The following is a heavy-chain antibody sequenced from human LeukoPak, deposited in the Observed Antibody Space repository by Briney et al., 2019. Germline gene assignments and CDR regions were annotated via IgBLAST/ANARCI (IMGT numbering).Heavy chain of an antibody. CDR2: ISGSGGST. Sequence: PGGSLRLSCAASGFTFSSYAMSWVRQAPGKGLEWVSAISGSGGSTYYADSVKGRFTISRDNSKNTLYLQMNTLRAEDTAVHYCAKVPHSSMSLGYWGQGTLVTVSS. V-gene: IGHV3-23*01. D-gene: IGHD2-2*01. J-gene: IGHJ4*02. CDR3: AKVPHSSMSLGY. CDR1: GFTFSSYA.